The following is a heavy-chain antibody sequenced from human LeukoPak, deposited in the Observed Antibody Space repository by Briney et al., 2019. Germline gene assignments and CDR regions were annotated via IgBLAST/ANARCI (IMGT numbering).Heavy chain of an antibody. CDR1: GFTFSSYS. V-gene: IGHV3-21*04. D-gene: IGHD6-6*01. Sequence: PGGSLRLSCAASGFTFSSYSMNWVRQAPGKGLEWVSSISSSSSYIYYADSVKGRFTISRDNSKNTLYLQMNSLRAEDTAVYYCAKDRSIGTSIAARPLDQTFDYWGQGTLVTVSS. CDR2: ISSSSSYI. CDR3: AKDRSIGTSIAARPLDQTFDY. J-gene: IGHJ4*02.